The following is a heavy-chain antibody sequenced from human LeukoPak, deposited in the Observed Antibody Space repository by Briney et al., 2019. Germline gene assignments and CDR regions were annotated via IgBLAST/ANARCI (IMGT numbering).Heavy chain of an antibody. V-gene: IGHV3-48*02. D-gene: IGHD6-19*01. J-gene: IGHJ4*02. CDR1: GFTFSSYS. CDR2: ISSSSSTI. Sequence: GGSLRLSCAASGFTFSSYSMNRVRQAPGKGLEWVSYISSSSSTIYYADSVKGRFTISRDNAKNSLYLQMNSLRDEDRAVYYCASIPIAVAGTTFDYWGQGSLVTVSS. CDR3: ASIPIAVAGTTFDY.